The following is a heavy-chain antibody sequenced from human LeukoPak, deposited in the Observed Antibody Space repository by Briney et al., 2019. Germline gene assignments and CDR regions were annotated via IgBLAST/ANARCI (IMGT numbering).Heavy chain of an antibody. D-gene: IGHD4-17*01. Sequence: SETLSLTCTVSGGSISSSSYYWGWIRQPPGKGLEWIANIFYSGSTYYNPSLKSRVTISVDTSKNQFSLKLSSVTAADTAVYYCARAGYGDSDFDYWGQGTLVTVSS. V-gene: IGHV4-39*07. CDR1: GGSISSSSYY. J-gene: IGHJ4*02. CDR3: ARAGYGDSDFDY. CDR2: IFYSGST.